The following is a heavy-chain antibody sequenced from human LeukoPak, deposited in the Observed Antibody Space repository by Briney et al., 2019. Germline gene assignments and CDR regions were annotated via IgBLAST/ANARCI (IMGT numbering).Heavy chain of an antibody. CDR3: ARTDYYDSSGGAFDI. J-gene: IGHJ3*02. CDR1: GFTVSSNY. D-gene: IGHD3-22*01. Sequence: PGGSLRLSCAASGFTVSSNYMSWVRQAPGKGLEWVSLIYSGGSTYYADSVKGRFTISRDNSKNTVYLQMNSLRAEDTAVYYCARTDYYDSSGGAFDIWGQGTMSPSLQ. CDR2: IYSGGST. V-gene: IGHV3-53*01.